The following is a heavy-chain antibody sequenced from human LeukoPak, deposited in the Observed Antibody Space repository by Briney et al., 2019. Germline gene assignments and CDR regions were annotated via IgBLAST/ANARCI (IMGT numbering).Heavy chain of an antibody. Sequence: GGSLRLSCAASGFTFSSYAMSWVRQAPGKGLEWVSVISGSGGSTYSADSVKGRFTISRDNSKNTLYLQMNSLRAEGTAVYYCAKYDYGGNPNEYYFDYWGQGTPVTVSS. J-gene: IGHJ4*02. CDR2: ISGSGGST. D-gene: IGHD4-23*01. CDR1: GFTFSSYA. V-gene: IGHV3-23*01. CDR3: AKYDYGGNPNEYYFDY.